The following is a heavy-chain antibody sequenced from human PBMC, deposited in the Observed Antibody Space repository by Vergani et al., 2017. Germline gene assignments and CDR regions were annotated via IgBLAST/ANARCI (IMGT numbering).Heavy chain of an antibody. CDR1: GFTFSSYS. J-gene: IGHJ6*02. CDR3: ARVVDCTNGVCYYYYYYYGMDV. CDR2: ISSSSSYI. V-gene: IGHV3-21*01. Sequence: EVQLVESGGGLVKPGGSLRLSCAASGFTFSSYSMNWVRQAPGKGLEWVSSISSSSSYIYYADSVKGRFTISRDNAKNSLYLQMNSLRAEATAVYYCARVVDCTNGVCYYYYYYYGMDVWGQGTTVTVSS. D-gene: IGHD2-8*01.